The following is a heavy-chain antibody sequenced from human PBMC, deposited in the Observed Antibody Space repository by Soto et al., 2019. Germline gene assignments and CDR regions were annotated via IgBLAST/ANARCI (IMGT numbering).Heavy chain of an antibody. CDR2: LYDVDGS. CDR3: ATWHEREHAYDV. D-gene: IGHD1-1*01. J-gene: IGHJ3*01. V-gene: IGHV3-53*01. CDR1: GLTVSGKKY. Sequence: DVQLVESGGGLMQPGESLRLSCAASGLTVSGKKYVAWVRQAPGKVLEWVSALYDVDGSFYADSVKGRFTTSSDSSKNTVYLQMNGPRPDDTAVYYCATWHEREHAYDVWGQGTTVTAS.